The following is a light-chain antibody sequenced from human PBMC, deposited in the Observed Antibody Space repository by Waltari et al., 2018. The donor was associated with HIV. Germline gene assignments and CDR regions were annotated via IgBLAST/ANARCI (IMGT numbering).Light chain of an antibody. V-gene: IGLV2-11*01. J-gene: IGLJ2*01. CDR2: DVN. CDR3: CSYAGSNTFVV. CDR1: SSDVGGYTY. Sequence: QSALTQPRSVSGSPGQSVTISCTGTSSDVGGYTYVSWYQQHPGKAPKVMIYDVNKRPSGVPDRFSGSKSGNTASLTISGLQAEDEADYYCCSYAGSNTFVVFGGGTKLTVL.